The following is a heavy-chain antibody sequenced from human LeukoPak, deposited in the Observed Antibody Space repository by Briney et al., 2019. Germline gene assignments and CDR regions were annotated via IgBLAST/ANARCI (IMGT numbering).Heavy chain of an antibody. CDR1: GGSISSRSYY. CDR3: ARGGYYSDSSGYYQFDY. CDR2: IYYGGST. J-gene: IGHJ4*02. V-gene: IGHV4-31*03. D-gene: IGHD3-22*01. Sequence: PSETLSLTCTVSGGSISSRSYYWGWIRQHPGKGLEWIGYIYYGGSTYYNPSLKSRVTISVDTSKNQFSLKLSSVTAADTAVYYCARGGYYSDSSGYYQFDYWGQGTLVTVSS.